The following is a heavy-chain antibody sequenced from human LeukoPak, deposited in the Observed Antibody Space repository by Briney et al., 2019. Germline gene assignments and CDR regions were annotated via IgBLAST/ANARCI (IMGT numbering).Heavy chain of an antibody. CDR3: ARDTSDILTGYSQFGI. J-gene: IGHJ3*02. Sequence: GASVKVPCKASGYTFTSYGISWVRQAPGQGLEWMGWISAYNGNTNYAQKLQGRVTMTTDTSTSTAYMELRSLRSDDTAVYYCARDTSDILTGYSQFGIWGQGTMVTVSS. V-gene: IGHV1-18*01. CDR1: GYTFTSYG. D-gene: IGHD3-9*01. CDR2: ISAYNGNT.